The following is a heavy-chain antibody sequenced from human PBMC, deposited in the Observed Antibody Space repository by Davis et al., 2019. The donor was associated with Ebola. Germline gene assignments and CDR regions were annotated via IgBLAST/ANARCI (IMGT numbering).Heavy chain of an antibody. D-gene: IGHD2-2*02. J-gene: IGHJ4*02. Sequence: GESLKISCKGSGYSFTNYWIAWVRQMPGKGLEWMGIIYPGDSDTRYSPSFQGQVTISADKSISTAYLQWRSLKASDTAMYYCARLSIVEGHCSTTSCYTSGFDYWGQGTLVTVSS. CDR1: GYSFTNYW. CDR2: IYPGDSDT. V-gene: IGHV5-51*01. CDR3: ARLSIVEGHCSTTSCYTSGFDY.